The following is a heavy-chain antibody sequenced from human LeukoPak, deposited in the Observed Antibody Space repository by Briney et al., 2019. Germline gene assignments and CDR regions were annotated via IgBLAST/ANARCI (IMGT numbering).Heavy chain of an antibody. CDR1: GFTFEDYA. CDR3: AKDSLPFIAAAGHVGDY. CDR2: ISWNSGSI. J-gene: IGHJ4*02. D-gene: IGHD6-13*01. Sequence: GRSLRLSCAASGFTFEDYAMHWVRQAPGKGLEWVSGISWNSGSIGYADSVKGRFTISRDNAKNSLYLQMNSLRAEDTALYYCAKDSLPFIAAAGHVGDYWGQGTLVTVSS. V-gene: IGHV3-9*01.